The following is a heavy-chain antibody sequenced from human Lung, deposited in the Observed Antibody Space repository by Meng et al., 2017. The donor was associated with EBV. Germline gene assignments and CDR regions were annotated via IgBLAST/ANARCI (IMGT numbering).Heavy chain of an antibody. Sequence: EVQLVESGGGLVKPGGSLRPSCVASGFTFSSYSMNWVRQAPGKGLEWVSSISSSSSYIYYADSVKGRFTTSRDNAKNSLYLQMNSLRAEDTAVYYCARERAWFDYWGQGTLVTVST. CDR1: GFTFSSYS. V-gene: IGHV3-21*01. CDR2: ISSSSSYI. J-gene: IGHJ4*02. CDR3: ARERAWFDY.